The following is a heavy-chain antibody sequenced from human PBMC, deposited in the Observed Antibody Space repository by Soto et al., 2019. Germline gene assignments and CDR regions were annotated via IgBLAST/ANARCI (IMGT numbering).Heavy chain of an antibody. Sequence: GESLKISCXGSGYSFANYWIAWVRQMPGKGLEWVGVIYPGDSDTRYSPSFRGQVTISADKSISHVYLQWSSLKASDTAMYYCARNLLRQYYYGMDVWGQGTTVTVSS. CDR1: GYSFANYW. CDR2: IYPGDSDT. V-gene: IGHV5-51*01. CDR3: ARNLLRQYYYGMDV. J-gene: IGHJ6*02. D-gene: IGHD3-10*01.